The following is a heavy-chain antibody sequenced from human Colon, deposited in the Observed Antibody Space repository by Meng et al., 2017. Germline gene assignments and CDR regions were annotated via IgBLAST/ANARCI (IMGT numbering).Heavy chain of an antibody. J-gene: IGHJ4*02. Sequence: GESLKISCAGSGFTFSKAWMTWVRQAPGQGLAWVGRIKSKTDGGTTDYAAPVKGRFTISREDSKNTPSLQMNSLKTEDTAVYYCTTDGQDYWGQGTLVTVSS. CDR1: GFTFSKAW. CDR3: TTDGQDY. CDR2: IKSKTDGGTT. V-gene: IGHV3-15*01.